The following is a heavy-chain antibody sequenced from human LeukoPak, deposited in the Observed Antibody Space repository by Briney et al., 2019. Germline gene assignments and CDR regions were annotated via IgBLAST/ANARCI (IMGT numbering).Heavy chain of an antibody. Sequence: GSSVKVSCKASGGTFSSYAISWVRQAPGQGLEWMGWINPNSGGTNYAQKFQGRVTMTRDTSISTAYMELGRLRSDDTAVYYCARVLRSAHYYDSSGSSWDAFDIWGQGTMVTVSS. V-gene: IGHV1-2*02. J-gene: IGHJ3*02. D-gene: IGHD3-22*01. CDR2: INPNSGGT. CDR3: ARVLRSAHYYDSSGSSWDAFDI. CDR1: GGTFSSYA.